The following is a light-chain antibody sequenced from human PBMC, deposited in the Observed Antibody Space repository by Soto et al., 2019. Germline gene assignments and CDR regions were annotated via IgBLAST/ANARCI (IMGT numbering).Light chain of an antibody. CDR3: HQRSDWPLT. V-gene: IGKV3-11*01. CDR1: QSVSRY. Sequence: EIVLTQSPATLSLSPGERATLSCRASQSVSRYLAWYQQKPGQAPRLLIYDASNRATGIPARLSGSGSGTDFTLPISSLEPEDFAVYYCHQRSDWPLTFGGGTKVQI. CDR2: DAS. J-gene: IGKJ4*01.